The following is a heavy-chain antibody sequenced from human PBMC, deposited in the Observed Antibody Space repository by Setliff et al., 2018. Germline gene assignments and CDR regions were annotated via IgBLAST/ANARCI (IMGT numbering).Heavy chain of an antibody. CDR3: ASPRRDDLDSPFDPFDI. V-gene: IGHV4-38-2*01. CDR1: GASISSGHY. CDR2: IYHKGRT. Sequence: SETLSLTCDVSGASISSGHYWGWIRQPPGKGLEWIASIYHKGRTYFNPSLQSRVTMSLDRSKNQFSLRLTSVTASDTAVYYCASPRRDDLDSPFDPFDIWGHGTRVAVSS. J-gene: IGHJ3*02. D-gene: IGHD3-3*01.